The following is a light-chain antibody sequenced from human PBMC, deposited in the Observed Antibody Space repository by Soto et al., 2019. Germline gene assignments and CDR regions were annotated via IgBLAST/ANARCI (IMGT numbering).Light chain of an antibody. CDR3: QQYANSPRT. J-gene: IGKJ1*01. Sequence: EIVLTQSAGSLSLSPGERATLSYRASQSVRSNYLAWYQQKPGQAPRLLMYGASERATGIPDRFSGSGSGTDFTLTISRLEPEDFAVYYCQQYANSPRTFGQGTKVEIK. V-gene: IGKV3-20*01. CDR2: GAS. CDR1: QSVRSNY.